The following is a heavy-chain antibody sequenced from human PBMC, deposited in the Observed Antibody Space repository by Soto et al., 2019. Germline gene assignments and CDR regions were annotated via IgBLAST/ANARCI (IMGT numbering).Heavy chain of an antibody. CDR1: GGSISSGDYY. V-gene: IGHV4-30-4*01. CDR3: ARVQVAVAGNWFDP. CDR2: IYYSGST. D-gene: IGHD6-19*01. J-gene: IGHJ5*02. Sequence: SETLSLTCTVSGGSISSGDYYWSWIRQPPGKGLEWIGYIYYSGSTYYNPSLKSRVTISVDTSKNQFSLKLSSVTAADTAVYYCARVQVAVAGNWFDPWGQGTLVTVSS.